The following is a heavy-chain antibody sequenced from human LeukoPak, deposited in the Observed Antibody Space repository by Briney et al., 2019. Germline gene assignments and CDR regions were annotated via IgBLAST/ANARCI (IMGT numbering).Heavy chain of an antibody. J-gene: IGHJ4*02. CDR2: IYASGST. CDR3: ARNAVPGYFDY. D-gene: IGHD3-10*01. CDR1: GGSISSGSYY. V-gene: IGHV4-61*02. Sequence: SETLSLTCTVSGGSISSGSYYWSWIRQPAGKGLEWIGRIYASGSTNYNPSLKRRVTISVDTSKNQFSLKLSSVTAADTAVYYCARNAVPGYFDYWGQGTLVSVSS.